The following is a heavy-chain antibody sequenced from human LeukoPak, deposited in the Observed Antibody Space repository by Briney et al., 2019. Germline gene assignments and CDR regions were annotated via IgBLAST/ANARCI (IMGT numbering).Heavy chain of an antibody. J-gene: IGHJ1*01. CDR2: IWYDGSNK. V-gene: IGHV3-33*06. CDR3: AKVEYSSNIPQH. CDR1: GFTFSICG. Sequence: PGRSLRLPCAASGFTFSICGMHWVRQAPGKGLEWVAVIWYDGSNKYYEDSVKGRFTISRDNSKNTQYLQMNSLRAEDTAVYYCAKVEYSSNIPQHWGQGTLVTVSS. D-gene: IGHD6-6*01.